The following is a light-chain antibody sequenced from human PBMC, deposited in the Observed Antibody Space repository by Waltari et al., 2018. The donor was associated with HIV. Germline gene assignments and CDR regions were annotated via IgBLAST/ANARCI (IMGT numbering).Light chain of an antibody. CDR3: QQYGRSPWT. CDR2: AAS. J-gene: IGKJ1*01. Sequence: EIVLTQSPGTLSLSPGERVTLSCRASQSVSNNYLAWYQQIPGQAPRLRIYAASNRATGIPDRFSGSASGTDFTLTISRLEPEDFAVYYCQQYGRSPWTFGRGTKVEIK. V-gene: IGKV3-20*01. CDR1: QSVSNNY.